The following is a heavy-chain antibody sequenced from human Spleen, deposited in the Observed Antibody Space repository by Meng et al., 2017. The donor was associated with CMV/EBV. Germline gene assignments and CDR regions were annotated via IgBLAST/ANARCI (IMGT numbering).Heavy chain of an antibody. V-gene: IGHV1-2*02. Sequence: SGYTFSDYFVHWVRQSPGLGLEWMGSINPNDGETNFAHNFQGRVTMTRDTSISTAYLELTRLTSDDTAIYYCARAGGGNWGVYSAYDYWGQGTLVTVSS. CDR3: ARAGGGNWGVYSAYDY. CDR1: GYTFSDYF. D-gene: IGHD5-12*01. J-gene: IGHJ4*02. CDR2: INPNDGET.